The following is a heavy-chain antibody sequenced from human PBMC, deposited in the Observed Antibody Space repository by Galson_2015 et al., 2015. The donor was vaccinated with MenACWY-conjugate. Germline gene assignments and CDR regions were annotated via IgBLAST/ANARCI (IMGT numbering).Heavy chain of an antibody. CDR3: ARHPPCSRGIDV. D-gene: IGHD3-10*01. V-gene: IGHV5-51*01. J-gene: IGHJ6*02. Sequence: QSGAEVKKPGESLSLSCTASGYSFPQYWVGWVRQMPGKGLEWVALLAPINSNTRYSPSLQGQVSISAAKSISTAYLQWSSVKASDAASYDCARHPPCSRGIDVWGRGTTVTVSS. CDR2: LAPINSNT. CDR1: GYSFPQYW.